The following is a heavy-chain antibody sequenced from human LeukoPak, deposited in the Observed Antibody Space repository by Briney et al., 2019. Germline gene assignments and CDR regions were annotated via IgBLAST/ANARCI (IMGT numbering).Heavy chain of an antibody. CDR2: ISGDGGGT. CDR1: GFTFSSYG. V-gene: IGHV3-23*01. Sequence: GGSLRLSCAASGFTFSSYGMSWIRQVPGKGLEWVSTISGDGGGTYYADSVKGRFTISRDNSQNTLFLQMNSLRADDTAVYYCAKGGGGYLDYWGQGALVTVSS. J-gene: IGHJ4*02. CDR3: AKGGGGYLDY.